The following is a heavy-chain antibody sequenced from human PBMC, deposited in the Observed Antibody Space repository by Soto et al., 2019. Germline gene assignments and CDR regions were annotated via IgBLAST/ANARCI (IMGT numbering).Heavy chain of an antibody. CDR3: ARGPTGSRANYYYYGMDV. Sequence: ASVKVSCKASGYTFTSYGISWVRQAPGQGLEWMGWISAYNGNTNYAQKLQGRVTMTTDTSTSTAYMELRSLRSDDTAVHYCARGPTGSRANYYYYGMDVWGQGTTVTVSS. CDR2: ISAYNGNT. J-gene: IGHJ6*02. V-gene: IGHV1-18*01. D-gene: IGHD5-18*01. CDR1: GYTFTSYG.